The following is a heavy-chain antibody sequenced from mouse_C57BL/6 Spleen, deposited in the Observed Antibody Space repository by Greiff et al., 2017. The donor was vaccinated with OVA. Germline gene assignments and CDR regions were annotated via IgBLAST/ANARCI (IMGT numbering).Heavy chain of an antibody. CDR2: IYPGSGNT. CDR1: GYSFTSYY. Sequence: QVQLQQSGPELVKPGASVKISCKASGYSFTSYYIHWVKQRPGQGLEWIGWIYPGSGNTKYNEKFKGKATLTADTSSITAYMQLSSLTSEDSAVYYCARGGTVVASRYFDVWGTGTTVTVSS. CDR3: ARGGTVVASRYFDV. D-gene: IGHD1-1*01. J-gene: IGHJ1*03. V-gene: IGHV1-66*01.